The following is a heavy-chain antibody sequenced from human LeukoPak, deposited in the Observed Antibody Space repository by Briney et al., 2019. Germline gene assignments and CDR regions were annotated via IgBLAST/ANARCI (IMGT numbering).Heavy chain of an antibody. CDR3: ARAPPLSRYFDY. V-gene: IGHV3-33*01. J-gene: IGHJ4*02. CDR2: IWYDGSNK. D-gene: IGHD2-15*01. Sequence: PGRSLRLSCAASGFTFSSYGMHWVRQAPGKGLEWVAVIWYDGSNKYYADSVKGRFTISRDNSKNTLYLQMNSLRAEDTAVYYCARAPPLSRYFDYWGQGTLVTVSS. CDR1: GFTFSSYG.